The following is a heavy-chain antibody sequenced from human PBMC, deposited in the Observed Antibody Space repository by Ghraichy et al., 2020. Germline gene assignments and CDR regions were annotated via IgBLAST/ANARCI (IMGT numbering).Heavy chain of an antibody. CDR3: AKVWGLVGTRNSPYDF. Sequence: GGSLRLSCAASGFTFTSYSLSWVRQAPGKGLEWVSAISGSGDYTYYADSVKGRFTISRDSSNDTLYLQMNSLRAEDSAIYYCAKVWGLVGTRNSPYDFWGQGTLVTVSS. J-gene: IGHJ4*02. CDR2: ISGSGDYT. V-gene: IGHV3-23*01. D-gene: IGHD1-26*01. CDR1: GFTFTSYS.